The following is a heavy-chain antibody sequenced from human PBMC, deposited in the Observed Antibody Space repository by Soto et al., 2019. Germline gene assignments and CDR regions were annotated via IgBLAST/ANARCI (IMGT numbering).Heavy chain of an antibody. CDR1: GFTLSSYA. CDR3: AKGGPDRGYCSGGSCYNSAFDY. Sequence: GGSLRLSCAASGFTLSSYAMNWVRQAPGKGLEWVSAISGSGGSTYYADSVKGRFTISRDNSKNTLYLQMNSLRAEDTAVYYCAKGGPDRGYCSGGSCYNSAFDYWGQGTLVTVSS. J-gene: IGHJ4*02. V-gene: IGHV3-23*01. D-gene: IGHD2-15*01. CDR2: ISGSGGST.